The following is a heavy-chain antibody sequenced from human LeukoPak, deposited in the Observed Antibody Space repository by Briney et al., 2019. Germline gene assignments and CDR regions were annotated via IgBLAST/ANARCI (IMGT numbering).Heavy chain of an antibody. J-gene: IGHJ3*02. CDR3: IRGGVQVSGIDAFDI. V-gene: IGHV3-13*01. CDR1: GFTFSSYD. Sequence: GGSLRLSCAASGFTFSSYDMHWVRQAPGRGLEWVSAIGIAGDTYYPDSVKGRFTISRENAKNSMYLQMNSLKDGDTAVYYCIRGGVQVSGIDAFDIWGQGTMVTVSS. CDR2: IGIAGDT. D-gene: IGHD1-1*01.